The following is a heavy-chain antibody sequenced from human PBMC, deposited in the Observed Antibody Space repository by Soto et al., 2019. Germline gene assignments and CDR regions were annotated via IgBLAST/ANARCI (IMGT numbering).Heavy chain of an antibody. V-gene: IGHV1-2*04. D-gene: IGHD5-12*01. Sequence: GASVKVSCKASGYTFTGYYMHWVRQAPGQGLEWMGWINPNSGGTNYAQKFQGWVTMTRDTSISTAYMELSRLRSDDTAVYYCARVQGGYDNWFDPWGQGTLVTVSS. CDR3: ARVQGGYDNWFDP. CDR1: GYTFTGYY. J-gene: IGHJ5*02. CDR2: INPNSGGT.